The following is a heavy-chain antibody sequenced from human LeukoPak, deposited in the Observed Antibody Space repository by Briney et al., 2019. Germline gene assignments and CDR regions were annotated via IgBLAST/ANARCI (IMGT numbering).Heavy chain of an antibody. CDR3: ARPRRGYGTHDAFDI. CDR2: ISYDGSNK. V-gene: IGHV3-30*04. Sequence: GRSLRLSCAASGFTFSSYAMHWVRQAPGKGLEWVAVISYDGSNKYYADSVKGRFTISRDNSENTLYLQMNSLRAEDTAVYYCARPRRGYGTHDAFDIWGQGTMVTVSS. D-gene: IGHD6-25*01. J-gene: IGHJ3*02. CDR1: GFTFSSYA.